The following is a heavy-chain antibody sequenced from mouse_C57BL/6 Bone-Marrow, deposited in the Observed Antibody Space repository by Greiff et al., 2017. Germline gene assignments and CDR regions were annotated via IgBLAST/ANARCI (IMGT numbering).Heavy chain of an antibody. CDR2: INPNYGTT. CDR1: GYSFTDYN. J-gene: IGHJ3*01. V-gene: IGHV1-39*01. CDR3: ARGGLGRVAY. Sequence: EVKLLESGPELVKPGASVKISCKASGYSFTDYNMNWVKQSHGKSLEWIGVINPNYGTTSYNQKFKGKATLTVDQSSRTAYMQLNSLTSEDSEVYYCARGGLGRVAYWGQGTLVTVSA. D-gene: IGHD4-1*01.